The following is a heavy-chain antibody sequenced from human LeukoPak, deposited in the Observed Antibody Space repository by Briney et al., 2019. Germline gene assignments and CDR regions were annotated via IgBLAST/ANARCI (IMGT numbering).Heavy chain of an antibody. CDR3: ARDPTVTTHYWYFDL. CDR2: ISSSGSTI. CDR1: GFTFSSYE. V-gene: IGHV3-48*03. D-gene: IGHD4-17*01. Sequence: GGSLRLSCAASGFTFSSYEMNWVRQAPGKGLEWVSYISSSGSTIYYADSVKGRFTISRDNAKNSLYLQMNSLRAEDTAVYYCARDPTVTTHYWYFDLWGRGTLVTVSS. J-gene: IGHJ2*01.